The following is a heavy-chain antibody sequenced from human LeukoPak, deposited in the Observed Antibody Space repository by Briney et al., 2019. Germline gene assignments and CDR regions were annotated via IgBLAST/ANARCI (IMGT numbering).Heavy chain of an antibody. Sequence: PGGSLRLSCAASGFTFSSYSMNWVRQAPGKGLEWVSSISSSSSYIYYADSVKGRFTISRDNAKNSLYLQMNSLRADDTAVYYCARDREGSSSWDYWGQGTLVTVSS. V-gene: IGHV3-21*04. J-gene: IGHJ4*02. CDR3: ARDREGSSSWDY. D-gene: IGHD6-13*01. CDR1: GFTFSSYS. CDR2: ISSSSSYI.